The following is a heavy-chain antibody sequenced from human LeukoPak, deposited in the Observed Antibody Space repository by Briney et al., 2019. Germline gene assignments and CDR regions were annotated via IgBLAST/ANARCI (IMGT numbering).Heavy chain of an antibody. D-gene: IGHD3-16*02. J-gene: IGHJ4*02. CDR2: IYASGST. Sequence: PSETLSLTCTVSGGSISSGSYYWSWIRQPGGKGLEWIVRIYASGSTNDNPSLKSRVTISLDTSKNQFSLKLSSVTAADTAVYYCARGGMITFGGVIVENWGQGTLVTVSS. CDR3: ARGGMITFGGVIVEN. CDR1: GGSISSGSYY. V-gene: IGHV4-61*02.